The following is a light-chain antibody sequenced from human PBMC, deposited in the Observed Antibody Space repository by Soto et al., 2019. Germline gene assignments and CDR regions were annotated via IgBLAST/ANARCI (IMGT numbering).Light chain of an antibody. V-gene: IGKV1-9*01. Sequence: DIQLTQSPSFMSASVGDRVTITCRASRGISSYLAWYQQKPGKAPKLLIYAASTLKSGVPSRFSGSGSGTEFTLTISSLQPEDFATYYCQQLNSYPLTFVGGTKVEIK. CDR2: AAS. J-gene: IGKJ4*01. CDR1: RGISSY. CDR3: QQLNSYPLT.